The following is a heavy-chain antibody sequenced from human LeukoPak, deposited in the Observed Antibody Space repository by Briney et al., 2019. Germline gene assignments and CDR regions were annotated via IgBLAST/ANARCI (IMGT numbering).Heavy chain of an antibody. V-gene: IGHV3-23*01. D-gene: IGHD5-12*01. J-gene: IGHJ4*02. CDR1: GFTFTSHA. Sequence: PGGSLRLSCAASGFTFTSHAMSWVRQAPGKGLEWVSIISGSGDSTYYADSVKGRFTISRDNSKNTLYLQMNSLRADDTAVYYCAKESGYDVDFDYWGQGTWSPSPQ. CDR2: ISGSGDST. CDR3: AKESGYDVDFDY.